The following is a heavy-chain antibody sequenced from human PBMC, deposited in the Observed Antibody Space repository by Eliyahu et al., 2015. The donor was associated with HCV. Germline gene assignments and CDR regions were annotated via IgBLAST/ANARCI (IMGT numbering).Heavy chain of an antibody. J-gene: IGHJ5*02. V-gene: IGHV3-43*02. CDR2: ITHNGGTT. CDR3: GXDYWGSYLS. Sequence: FHDYAMHWVRQPPGKGLEWVSLITHNGGTTYYSKSGKGRFTISRDDSKESLFLQMNSLRTEDSALYYCGXDYWGSYLSWGQGTLVTVSS. D-gene: IGHD3-16*01. CDR1: FHDYA.